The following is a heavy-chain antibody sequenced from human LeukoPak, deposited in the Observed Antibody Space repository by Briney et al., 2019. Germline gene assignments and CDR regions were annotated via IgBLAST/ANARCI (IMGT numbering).Heavy chain of an antibody. V-gene: IGHV1-69*05. J-gene: IGHJ4*02. CDR1: GGTFSSYA. Sequence: SVKVSCKASGGTFSSYAISWVRQAPGQGLEWMGRIIPTFGTANYAQKFQGRVTITTDESTSTAYMELSSLRSEDTAVYYCARGDYYDSSGYLIDYWGQGTLVTVSS. CDR3: ARGDYYDSSGYLIDY. CDR2: IIPTFGTA. D-gene: IGHD3-22*01.